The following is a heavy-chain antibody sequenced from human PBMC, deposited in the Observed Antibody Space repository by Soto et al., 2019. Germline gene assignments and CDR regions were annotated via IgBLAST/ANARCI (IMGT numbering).Heavy chain of an antibody. CDR1: GAYVSSRSYY. Sequence: SETLSLTCTVSGAYVSSRSYYSSWIRQPPGKGLEWIGYIHDSESTTYNPSLKSRVTISVDTSKNQFSLKLSSVTAADTAVYYCARDVRLLVRDLPWYFDLWGRGTLVTVSS. CDR2: IHDSEST. CDR3: ARDVRLLVRDLPWYFDL. D-gene: IGHD3-10*01. J-gene: IGHJ2*01. V-gene: IGHV4-61*01.